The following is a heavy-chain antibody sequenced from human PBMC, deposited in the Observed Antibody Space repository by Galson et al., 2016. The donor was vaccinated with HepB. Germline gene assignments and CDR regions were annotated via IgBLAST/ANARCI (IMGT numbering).Heavy chain of an antibody. CDR1: GFTFSIHD. CDR2: IETAGDT. D-gene: IGHD4/OR15-4a*01. J-gene: IGHJ6*04. CDR3: ARGKSLLTMPWNYGLDV. V-gene: IGHV3-13*01. Sequence: SLRLSCAASGFTFSIHDMHWVRQAPGKGLEWVSAIETAGDTYYPDSVKGRFTISRENAKNSLYLQMNSLRAGDTAVYYCARGKSLLTMPWNYGLDVWGKGPTVSVSS.